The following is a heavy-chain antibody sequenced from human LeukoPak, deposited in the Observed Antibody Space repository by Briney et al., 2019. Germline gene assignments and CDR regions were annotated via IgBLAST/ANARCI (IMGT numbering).Heavy chain of an antibody. Sequence: GGSLRLSCVASGFTFSASTMHWVRQAPGKGLEWVANIKQDGSEKYYVDSVKGRFTISRDNAKNSLYLQMNSLRAEDTAVYYCARYRYNWNLIPYYFDYWGQGTLVTVSS. D-gene: IGHD1-7*01. CDR2: IKQDGSEK. V-gene: IGHV3-7*01. J-gene: IGHJ4*02. CDR3: ARYRYNWNLIPYYFDY. CDR1: GFTFSAST.